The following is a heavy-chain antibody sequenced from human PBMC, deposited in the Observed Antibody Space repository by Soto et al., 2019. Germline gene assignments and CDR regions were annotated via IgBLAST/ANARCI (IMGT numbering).Heavy chain of an antibody. CDR1: GYTFTGYY. D-gene: IGHD2-21*02. J-gene: IGHJ4*02. CDR2: INPSGGGT. CDR3: ARGGHIAVVTASFDY. V-gene: IGHV1-46*03. Sequence: GASVKVSCKASGYTFTGYYMHWVRQAPGQGLEWMGWINPSGGGTTYAQKFLGRVTVTRDTSTSTVFMELSSLRSDDTAVYYCARGGHIAVVTASFDYWGQGTLVTVSS.